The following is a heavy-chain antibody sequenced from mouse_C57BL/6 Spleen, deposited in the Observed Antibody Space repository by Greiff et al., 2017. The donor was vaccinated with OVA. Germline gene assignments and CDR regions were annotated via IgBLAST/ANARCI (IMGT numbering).Heavy chain of an antibody. Sequence: QVQLQQPGADLVKPGASVKLSCKASGFTFTSYWITWVRQRPGQGLEWIGDIYPGSGSTNYNEKFKSKATLTVDTSTSTAYMRLSSLTSEDAAVDSCARGDGYNDGFAYWGQGTLVTVSA. J-gene: IGHJ3*01. CDR2: IYPGSGST. CDR1: GFTFTSYW. D-gene: IGHD2-3*01. CDR3: ARGDGYNDGFAY. V-gene: IGHV1-55*01.